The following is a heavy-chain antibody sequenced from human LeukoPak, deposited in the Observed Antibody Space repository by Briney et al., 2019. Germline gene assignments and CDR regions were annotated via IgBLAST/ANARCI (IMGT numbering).Heavy chain of an antibody. CDR2: ISYDGSNK. Sequence: GGSLRLSCAASGFTFSSYWMSWVRQAPGKGLEWVAVISYDGSNKYYADSVKGRFTISRDNSKNTLYLQMNSLRAEDTAVYYCARDISTAGPSPLSYWGQGTLVTVSS. CDR1: GFTFSSYW. J-gene: IGHJ4*02. D-gene: IGHD6-19*01. CDR3: ARDISTAGPSPLSY. V-gene: IGHV3-30*03.